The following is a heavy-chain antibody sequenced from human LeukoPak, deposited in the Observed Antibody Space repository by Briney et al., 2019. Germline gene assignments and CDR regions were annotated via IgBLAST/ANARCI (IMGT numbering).Heavy chain of an antibody. V-gene: IGHV4-34*01. CDR3: ARVRYSSSWYVGAYYYYYMDV. D-gene: IGHD6-13*01. CDR1: GGSFSGYY. Sequence: SETLSLTCAVYGGSFSGYYWSWIRQPPGKGLEWIGEINHSGSTNYNPSLKSRVTISVDTSKNPFSLKLSSVTAADTAVYYCARVRYSSSWYVGAYYYYYMDVWGKGTTVTVSS. J-gene: IGHJ6*03. CDR2: INHSGST.